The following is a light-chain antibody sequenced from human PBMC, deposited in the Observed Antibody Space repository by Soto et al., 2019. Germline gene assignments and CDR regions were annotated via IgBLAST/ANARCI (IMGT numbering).Light chain of an antibody. J-gene: IGLJ1*01. Sequence: QSALTQPPSASGSPGQSVTISCTGTSSDVGGYNYVSWYQQHPGKATKLMIYEVSKRPSGVPDRFSGSKSGNTASLTVSGLQAEDEADYYCSSYAGSHYVFGTGTKLTVL. CDR2: EVS. V-gene: IGLV2-8*01. CDR1: SSDVGGYNY. CDR3: SSYAGSHYV.